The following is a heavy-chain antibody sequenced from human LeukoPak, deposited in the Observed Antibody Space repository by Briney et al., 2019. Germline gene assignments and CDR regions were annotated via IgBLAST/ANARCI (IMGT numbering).Heavy chain of an antibody. V-gene: IGHV3-74*01. D-gene: IGHD5-18*01. J-gene: IGHJ4*02. CDR1: GFTFSSYW. Sequence: GGSLRLSCAASGFTFSSYWMHWVRQAPGKGLVWVSRINSDGSRTSYADSVKGRFTIARDNAKKTLYLQMNSLRAEDTAVYYCARDPGYGYDGFDHWGQGNLATVSS. CDR3: ARDPGYGYDGFDH. CDR2: INSDGSRT.